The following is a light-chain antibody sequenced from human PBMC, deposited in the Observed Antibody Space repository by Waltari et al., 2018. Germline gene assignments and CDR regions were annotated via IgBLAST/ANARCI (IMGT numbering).Light chain of an antibody. Sequence: EIVLTQSPATLSLSPGERATLSCRASQSVTSYLAWYPQKPCQAPRLLIYDASNRATGIPARFSGSGSGTDLTLTIRSLEAEDVAGYYCQQRSNWPPVWTFGQGTKVEIK. CDR3: QQRSNWPPVWT. CDR2: DAS. J-gene: IGKJ1*01. CDR1: QSVTSY. V-gene: IGKV3-11*01.